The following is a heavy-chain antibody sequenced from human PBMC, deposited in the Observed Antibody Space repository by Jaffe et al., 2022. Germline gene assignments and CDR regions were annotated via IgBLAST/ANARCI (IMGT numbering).Heavy chain of an antibody. CDR1: GFTFDDYA. CDR3: AKDIDLEGSGYDWDAFDI. D-gene: IGHD5-12*01. V-gene: IGHV3-9*01. Sequence: EVQLVESGGGLVQPGRSLRLSCAASGFTFDDYAMHWVRQAPGKGLEWVSGISWNSGSIGYADSVKGRFTISRDNAKNSLYLQMNSLRAEDTALYYCAKDIDLEGSGYDWDAFDIWGQGTMVTVSS. CDR2: ISWNSGSI. J-gene: IGHJ3*02.